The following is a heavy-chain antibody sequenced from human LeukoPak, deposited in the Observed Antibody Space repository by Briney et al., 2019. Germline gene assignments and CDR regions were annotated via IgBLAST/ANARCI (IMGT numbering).Heavy chain of an antibody. V-gene: IGHV3-7*01. CDR2: IKQDGSEK. D-gene: IGHD3-10*01. CDR3: ARDLRGYYGSGSSDY. Sequence: GGSLRLSCAASGFTFSSYWMSWVRQAPGKGLEWVANIKQDGSEKYYVDSVKGRFTISRDNAKNSLYLQMNSLRAEDTAVYYCARDLRGYYGSGSSDYWGQGTLVTVSS. J-gene: IGHJ4*02. CDR1: GFTFSSYW.